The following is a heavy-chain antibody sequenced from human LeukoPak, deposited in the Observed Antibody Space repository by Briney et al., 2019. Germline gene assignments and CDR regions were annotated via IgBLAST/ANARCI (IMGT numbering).Heavy chain of an antibody. J-gene: IGHJ4*02. V-gene: IGHV3-48*03. CDR1: GFTLSSYE. D-gene: IGHD6-13*01. CDR2: ISSSGSTI. CDR3: ARDSPGIAAAGLYYFDY. Sequence: GGSLRLSCAASGFTLSSYEMNWVRQAPGKGLEWVSYISSSGSTIYYADSVKGRFTISRDNAKNSLYLQMNSLRAEDTAVYYCARDSPGIAAAGLYYFDYWGQGTLVTVSS.